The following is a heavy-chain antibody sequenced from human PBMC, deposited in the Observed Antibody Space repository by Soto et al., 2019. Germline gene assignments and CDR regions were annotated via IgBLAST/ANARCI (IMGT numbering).Heavy chain of an antibody. V-gene: IGHV3-33*01. Sequence: QVQVVESGGGVVQPGRSLRLSCAASGFTFSSFGMHWVRQAPGKGLEWVSLIWYDGSKKSYGDSVKGRFTISRDNSGKTVYLQMTSLSADDTAVYYCARDASYYSLWSGYYPSRNGMDVWGQGTTVTVSS. D-gene: IGHD3-3*01. CDR1: GFTFSSFG. CDR3: ARDASYYSLWSGYYPSRNGMDV. J-gene: IGHJ6*02. CDR2: IWYDGSKK.